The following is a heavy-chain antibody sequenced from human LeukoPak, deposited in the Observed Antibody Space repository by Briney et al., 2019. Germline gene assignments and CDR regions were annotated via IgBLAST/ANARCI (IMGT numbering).Heavy chain of an antibody. J-gene: IGHJ4*02. D-gene: IGHD2-15*01. Sequence: GGSLRLSCAASGFAFSRYSMNWVRQAPGKGLEWVSSLSSRSSYIYYADSVKGRFTISRDNAKNSLYLQMNSLRAEDTAVYYCARDRAVCSGGSCLSAIFDYWGQGTLVTVSS. V-gene: IGHV3-21*01. CDR1: GFAFSRYS. CDR2: LSSRSSYI. CDR3: ARDRAVCSGGSCLSAIFDY.